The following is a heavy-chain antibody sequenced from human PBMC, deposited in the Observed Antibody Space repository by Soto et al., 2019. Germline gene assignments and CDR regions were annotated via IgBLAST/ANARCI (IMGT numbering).Heavy chain of an antibody. V-gene: IGHV3-21*01. CDR1: GFTFSSYS. D-gene: IGHD3-3*01. J-gene: IGHJ5*02. Sequence: EVQLVESGGGLVKPGGSLRLSCAASGFTFSSYSMNWVRQAPGKGLEWVSSISSSGSYIYYADSVKGRFTISRDNAKNSLYLQMNSLRADEDTAVYYCARGNKIFGVSYNWFDPWGQGTLVTVSS. CDR3: ARGNKIFGVSYNWFDP. CDR2: ISSSGSYI.